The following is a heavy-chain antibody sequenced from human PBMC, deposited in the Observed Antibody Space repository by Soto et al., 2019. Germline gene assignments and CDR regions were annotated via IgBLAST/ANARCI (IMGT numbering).Heavy chain of an antibody. CDR3: ARGRRYCSSTSCQRPHNYYYYGMDV. D-gene: IGHD2-2*01. V-gene: IGHV4-34*01. CDR1: GGSFSGYY. J-gene: IGHJ6*02. CDR2: INHSGST. Sequence: QVQLQQWGAGLLKPSETLSLTCAVYGGSFSGYYWSWIRQPPGKGLEWIGEINHSGSTNYNPSLKRRVTVSVDTSKNQCSLKLSSVTAAETAVYYCARGRRYCSSTSCQRPHNYYYYGMDVWGQGTTVTVSS.